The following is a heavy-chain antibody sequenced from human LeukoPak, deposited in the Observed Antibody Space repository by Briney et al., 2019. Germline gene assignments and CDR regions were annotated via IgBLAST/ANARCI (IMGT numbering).Heavy chain of an antibody. Sequence: GGSLRLSCAGAGFTFSNYGMHWVRQAPGKGLEWEAVISYEGRTMYYGDSVKGRFTISRDNSRNTLFLQMNSLSPDDTAVYYCAKEGTAQISTWYDNWGQGTLVTVSS. J-gene: IGHJ4*02. CDR2: ISYEGRTM. D-gene: IGHD2-2*01. V-gene: IGHV3-30*18. CDR1: GFTFSNYG. CDR3: AKEGTAQISTWYDN.